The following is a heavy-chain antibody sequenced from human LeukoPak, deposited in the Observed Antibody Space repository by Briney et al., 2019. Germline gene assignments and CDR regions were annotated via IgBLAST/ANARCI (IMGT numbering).Heavy chain of an antibody. CDR2: IGTSGKYI. Sequence: GGSLRLSCTAYAYNFSDHTMKLVRQAPGKGLEWVSSIGTSGKYINYADSVKGRFTVSRDNAKNSLFLQMHSLRADDTAGNYRTGKPGPSYYYFYYNDLWGTGTTVTVCS. D-gene: IGHD1-1*01. CDR1: AYNFSDHT. J-gene: IGHJ6*03. V-gene: IGHV3-21*01. CDR3: TGKPGPSYYYFYYNDL.